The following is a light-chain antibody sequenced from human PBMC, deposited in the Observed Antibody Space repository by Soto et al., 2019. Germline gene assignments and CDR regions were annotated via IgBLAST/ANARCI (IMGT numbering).Light chain of an antibody. CDR2: EVN. CDR3: CSYAGSMTFV. J-gene: IGLJ1*01. V-gene: IGLV2-23*02. Sequence: QSVLTHPASVSGSPGQSITISCTGSSSDVGRHNLVSWYQHHPGNAPKLIIYEVNKRPSGISDRFSGSKSGNTASLTISGLQAEDETDYYCCSYAGSMTFVCGTGTKVTVL. CDR1: SSDVGRHNL.